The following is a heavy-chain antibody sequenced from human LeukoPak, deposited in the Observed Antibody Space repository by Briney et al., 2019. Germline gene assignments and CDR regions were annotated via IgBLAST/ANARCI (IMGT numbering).Heavy chain of an antibody. CDR3: ARDGVFDY. CDR2: IRSGSTYI. V-gene: IGHV3-21*01. Sequence: GGSLRLSCAASGFTFSTYSMHWVRQAPGKGLEWVSSIRSGSTYINYADSVKGRFTISRDDAKNSLYLQMNSLRAEDTAVYYCARDGVFDYWGQGTLVTVAS. J-gene: IGHJ4*02. CDR1: GFTFSTYS.